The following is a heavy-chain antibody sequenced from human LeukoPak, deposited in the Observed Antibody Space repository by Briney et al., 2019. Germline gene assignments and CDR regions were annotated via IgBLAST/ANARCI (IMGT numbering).Heavy chain of an antibody. CDR2: IYYSGST. Sequence: SETLSLTCTVSGRSISSYYWSWIRQPPGKGLEWIGYIYYSGSTNYNTSLKSRVTISVTPTNNQFPLNLSSLTSTDPAVNYCARNLVYDYGNFDYWGQGTLVTVSS. V-gene: IGHV4-59*01. D-gene: IGHD4-17*01. CDR1: GRSISSYY. CDR3: ARNLVYDYGNFDY. J-gene: IGHJ4*02.